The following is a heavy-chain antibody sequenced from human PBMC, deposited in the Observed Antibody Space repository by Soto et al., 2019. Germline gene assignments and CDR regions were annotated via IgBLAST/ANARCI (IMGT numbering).Heavy chain of an antibody. CDR1: GGTFSSYA. J-gene: IGHJ6*02. Sequence: QVQLVQSGAEVKKPGSSVKVSCKASGGTFSSYAISWVRQAPGQGLEWMGGIIPIFGTANYAQKFQGRVTITADESTSTAYMELSSLRSEDTAVYYCARGAEADYYYYYYGMDVWGQGTTVTVSS. CDR2: IIPIFGTA. CDR3: ARGAEADYYYYYYGMDV. V-gene: IGHV1-69*01.